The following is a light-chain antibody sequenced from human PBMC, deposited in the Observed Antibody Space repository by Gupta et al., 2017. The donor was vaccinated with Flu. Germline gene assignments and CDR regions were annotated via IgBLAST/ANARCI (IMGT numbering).Light chain of an antibody. CDR1: NFWNKH. CDR2: QDT. Sequence: SYELIQTPSVSVSPGQTASITCSGDNFWNKHTCWFQQKPDQSPVLVIFQDTKRPSGIPERFSGSNSGNTATLTISGTQAMDEADYYCQTWDGSTVVFGGGTKLTVL. J-gene: IGLJ2*01. CDR3: QTWDGSTVV. V-gene: IGLV3-1*01.